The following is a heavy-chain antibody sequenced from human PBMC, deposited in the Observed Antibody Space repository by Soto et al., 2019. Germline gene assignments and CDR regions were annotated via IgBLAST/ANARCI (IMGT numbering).Heavy chain of an antibody. J-gene: IGHJ6*02. CDR1: GGSISGYY. CDR3: ARYKSNYYYGMDV. CDR2: IYYSGIT. V-gene: IGHV4-59*01. D-gene: IGHD1-20*01. Sequence: PSETLSLTCTVSGGSISGYYWSWIRQPPGKGLEWIGYIYYSGITNYNPSLKSRVTISVDTSKNQFSLKLSSVTAADTAVYYCARYKSNYYYGMDVWGQGTTVTVSS.